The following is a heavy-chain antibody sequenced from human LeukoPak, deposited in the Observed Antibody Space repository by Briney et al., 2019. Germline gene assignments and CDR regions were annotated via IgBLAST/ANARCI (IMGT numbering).Heavy chain of an antibody. D-gene: IGHD2-8*02. CDR1: GFIFSDYY. V-gene: IGHV3-11*06. CDR3: ARARPEVWSPDF. Sequence: PGGSLRLSCAASGFIFSDYYMSWMRQAPGKGLEWLSYIDGSSSRTNYADSVKGRFTISRDNAKNSLYLQMNSLRAEDTAVYYCARARPEVWSPDFWGQGTLVTVSS. J-gene: IGHJ4*02. CDR2: IDGSSSRT.